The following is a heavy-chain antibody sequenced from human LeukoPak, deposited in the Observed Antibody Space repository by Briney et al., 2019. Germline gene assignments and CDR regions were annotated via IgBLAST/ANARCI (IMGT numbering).Heavy chain of an antibody. CDR3: ASIVFGSVYNSGGWFDP. V-gene: IGHV4-59*01. Sequence: PSETLSLTCAVSGGSISGYYWSWIRQPPGKGLEWIGYIYYSGSTSYNPSLKSRVSISIDTSKNHFSLKLSSVTAADTAVYYCASIVFGSVYNSGGWFDPWGQGTLVSVSS. CDR1: GGSISGYY. CDR2: IYYSGST. D-gene: IGHD5/OR15-5a*01. J-gene: IGHJ5*02.